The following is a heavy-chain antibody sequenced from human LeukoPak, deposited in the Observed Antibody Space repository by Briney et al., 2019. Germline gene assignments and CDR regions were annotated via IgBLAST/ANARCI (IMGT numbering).Heavy chain of an antibody. CDR1: GYTFTGYY. CDR3: ARDGLWFGESRYGMDV. V-gene: IGHV1-2*02. J-gene: IGHJ6*02. Sequence: GASVKVSCKASGYTFTGYYMHWVRQAPGQGVEWMGWINPNSGGTNYAQKFQGRVTMTRDTSISTAYMELSRLRSDDTAVYYCARDGLWFGESRYGMDVWGQGTTVTVSS. CDR2: INPNSGGT. D-gene: IGHD3-10*01.